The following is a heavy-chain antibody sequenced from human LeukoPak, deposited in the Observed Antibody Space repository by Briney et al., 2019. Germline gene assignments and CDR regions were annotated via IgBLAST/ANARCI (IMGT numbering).Heavy chain of an antibody. J-gene: IGHJ4*02. CDR2: IYSGGST. V-gene: IGHV3-66*01. CDR3: ARGTSSGWYGVY. Sequence: GSLRLSCAASGFTVSSNYMSWVRQAPGKGLEWVSVIYSGGSTYYADSVKGRFTISRDNSKNTVYLQMNSLRAEDTAVYYCARGTSSGWYGVYWGQGTLVTVSS. D-gene: IGHD6-19*01. CDR1: GFTVSSNY.